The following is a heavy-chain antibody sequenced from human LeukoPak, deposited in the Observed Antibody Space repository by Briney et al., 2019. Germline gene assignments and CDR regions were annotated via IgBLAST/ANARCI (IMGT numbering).Heavy chain of an antibody. CDR3: AKSGGLSGSGRLGMDV. D-gene: IGHD3-10*01. Sequence: QTGGSLRLSCAASGFTSSSYAMSWVRQAPGKGLEWVSAISGSGGSTYYADSVKGRFTISRDNSINTLYLQMSSLRAEDAAVYYCAKSGGLSGSGRLGMDVWGQGTTVTVSS. V-gene: IGHV3-23*01. CDR1: GFTSSSYA. CDR2: ISGSGGST. J-gene: IGHJ6*02.